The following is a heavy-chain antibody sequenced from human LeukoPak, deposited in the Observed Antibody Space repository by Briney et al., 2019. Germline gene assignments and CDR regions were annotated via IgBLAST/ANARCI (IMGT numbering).Heavy chain of an antibody. J-gene: IGHJ4*02. V-gene: IGHV4-30-4*01. CDR1: GGSISSGDYY. Sequence: SETLSFTCTVSGGSISSGDYYWSWIRQPPGKGLEWIGYIYYSGSTYYNPSLKSRVTISVDTSKNQFSLKLSSVTAADTAMYYCAPMVRGVIIYWGQGTLVTVSS. D-gene: IGHD3-10*01. CDR3: APMVRGVIIY. CDR2: IYYSGST.